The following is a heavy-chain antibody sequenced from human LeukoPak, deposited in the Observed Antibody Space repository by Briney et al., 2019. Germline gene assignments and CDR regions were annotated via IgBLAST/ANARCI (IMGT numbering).Heavy chain of an antibody. J-gene: IGHJ4*02. V-gene: IGHV3-21*01. CDR1: GFTFSSYS. Sequence: RTGGSLRLSCAASGFTFSSYSMNWVRQAPGKGLEWVSSISSSSSYIYYADSVKGRFTISRDNAKNSLYLQMNSLRAEDTAVYYCARVYVGTSTTCPFDYWGQGTLVTVSS. CDR3: ARVYVGTSTTCPFDY. D-gene: IGHD1-14*01. CDR2: ISSSSSYI.